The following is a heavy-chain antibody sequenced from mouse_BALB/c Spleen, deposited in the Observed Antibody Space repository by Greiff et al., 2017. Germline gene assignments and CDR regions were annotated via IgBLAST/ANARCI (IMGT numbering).Heavy chain of an antibody. CDR2: ILPGSGST. D-gene: IGHD2-10*02. CDR3: AQSSYGNYEAWFAY. CDR1: GYTFSSYW. Sequence: QVQLKQSGAELMKPGASVKISCKATGYTFSSYWIEWVKQRPGHGLEWIGEILPGSGSTNYNEKFKGKATFTADTSSNTAYMQLSSLTSEDSAVYYCAQSSYGNYEAWFAYWGQGTLVTVSA. V-gene: IGHV1-9*01. J-gene: IGHJ3*01.